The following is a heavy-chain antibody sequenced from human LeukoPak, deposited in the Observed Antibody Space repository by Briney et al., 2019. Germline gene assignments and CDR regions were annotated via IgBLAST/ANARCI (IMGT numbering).Heavy chain of an antibody. J-gene: IGHJ4*02. D-gene: IGHD6-6*01. V-gene: IGHV1-69*13. CDR2: IIPIFGTA. CDR3: ARLTTGIAARGSLV. CDR1: GYTFTSYG. Sequence: SVKVSCKASGYTFTSYGISWVRQAPGQGLEWMGGIIPIFGTANYAQKFQGRVTITADESTSTAYMELSSLRSEDTAVYYCARLTTGIAARGSLVWGQGTLVTVSS.